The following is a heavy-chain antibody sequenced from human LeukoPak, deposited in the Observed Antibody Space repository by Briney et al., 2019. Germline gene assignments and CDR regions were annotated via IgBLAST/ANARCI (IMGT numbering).Heavy chain of an antibody. D-gene: IGHD3-10*01. Sequence: SGPTLVNPTQTLTLTCTFSGFSLRTDGVGVGWIRQPPGKALEWLALIYWHGDKRYNPSLKSRFTITKDTSKNQMVLTMTNMDPVDTATYYCARRRVATNPYYFDYWGQGTLVTVSS. CDR2: IYWHGDK. CDR3: ARRRVATNPYYFDY. CDR1: GFSLRTDGVG. J-gene: IGHJ4*02. V-gene: IGHV2-5*01.